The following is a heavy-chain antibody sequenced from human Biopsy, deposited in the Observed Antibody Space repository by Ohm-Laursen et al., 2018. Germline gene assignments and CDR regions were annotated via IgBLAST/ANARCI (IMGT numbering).Heavy chain of an antibody. V-gene: IGHV4-59*08. J-gene: IGHJ4*02. D-gene: IGHD2-15*01. Sequence: LSLSPTVSGYTNDSLCWSGMRDARGKGWEGSGFISNSGNTNYNPSLKSRVTISVDTAKNQISLKLGSVPVADTAVFYCARRGSGGRSFDYWGQGPLVTVSS. CDR2: ISNSGNT. CDR1: GYTNDSLC. CDR3: ARRGSGGRSFDY.